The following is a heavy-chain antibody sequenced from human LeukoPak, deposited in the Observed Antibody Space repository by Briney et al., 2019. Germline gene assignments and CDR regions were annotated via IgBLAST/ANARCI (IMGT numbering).Heavy chain of an antibody. V-gene: IGHV1-2*02. CDR2: INHNNGGT. CDR3: ARDSVPTSGFDP. D-gene: IGHD3-16*01. Sequence: ASVKVSCKASGYTFTGYYMHWVRQAPGQGLEWMGWINHNNGGTNYAQKFQGRVTMTRDTSISTAYMELSRLRSDDTAVYYCARDSVPTSGFDPWGQGTLVTVSS. CDR1: GYTFTGYY. J-gene: IGHJ5*02.